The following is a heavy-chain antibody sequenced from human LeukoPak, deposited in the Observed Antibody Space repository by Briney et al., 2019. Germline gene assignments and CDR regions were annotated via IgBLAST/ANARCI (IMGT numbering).Heavy chain of an antibody. CDR3: ARSTYDFWSGYAGYYYYMDV. D-gene: IGHD3-3*01. Sequence: GGSLRLSCAASGFTFSSYAMHWVRQAPGQGLKYVSVISSKGGSTYYANSVKGRFTISRDNSKNTLYLQMGSLRAEDMAVYYCARSTYDFWSGYAGYYYYMDVWGKGTTVTVSS. CDR2: ISSKGGST. J-gene: IGHJ6*03. CDR1: GFTFSSYA. V-gene: IGHV3-64*01.